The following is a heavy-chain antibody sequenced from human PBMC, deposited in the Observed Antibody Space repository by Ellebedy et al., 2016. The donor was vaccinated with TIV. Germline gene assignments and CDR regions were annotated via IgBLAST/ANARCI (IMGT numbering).Heavy chain of an antibody. CDR3: ARGSGDLPFDY. CDR1: GFTFSIFA. J-gene: IGHJ4*02. CDR2: ISASGEGT. Sequence: GESLKISCAASGFTFSIFAMSWVRQAPGKGLEWVSTISASGEGTYYADSVNGRFTISRDNAKNTLYLQMNSLRAEDTAVYYCARGSGDLPFDYWGQGTLVTVSS. D-gene: IGHD4-17*01. V-gene: IGHV3-23*01.